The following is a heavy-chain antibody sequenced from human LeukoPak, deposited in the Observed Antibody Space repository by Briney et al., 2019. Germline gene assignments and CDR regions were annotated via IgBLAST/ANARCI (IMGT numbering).Heavy chain of an antibody. CDR1: GFTFTSYG. CDR2: ISSSGTTI. J-gene: IGHJ4*02. Sequence: GGSLRLSCAASGFTFTSYGMNWARQAPGKGLERISYISSSGTTIQYADSVEGRFTISRDNAMNSVYLQMNSLRAEDTAVYFCARVTAVAAPWVYWGQGTQVTVSS. D-gene: IGHD6-19*01. CDR3: ARVTAVAAPWVY. V-gene: IGHV3-48*04.